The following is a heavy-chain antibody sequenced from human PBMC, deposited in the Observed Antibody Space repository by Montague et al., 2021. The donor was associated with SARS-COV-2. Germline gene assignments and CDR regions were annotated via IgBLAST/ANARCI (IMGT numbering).Heavy chain of an antibody. Sequence: SLRLSCAASGFRFSDYYMSWIRQAPGKGPEWVSDISSSSTYTSSADSVKGRFTISRDNAKNSLCLHLNSLRAEDTAVYYCARGGGRYNWNYEGGFDLWGRGTLVTVSS. J-gene: IGHJ2*01. V-gene: IGHV3-11*06. CDR1: GFRFSDYY. D-gene: IGHD1-7*01. CDR3: ARGGGRYNWNYEGGFDL. CDR2: ISSSSTYT.